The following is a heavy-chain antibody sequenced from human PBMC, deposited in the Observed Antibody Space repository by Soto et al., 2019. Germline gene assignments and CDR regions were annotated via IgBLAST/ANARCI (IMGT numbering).Heavy chain of an antibody. CDR3: ASQGLPYFDWSPTPLYYMDV. D-gene: IGHD3-9*01. Sequence: SETLSLTCAVFGGSFSGYYWSWIRQPPGKGLEWIGEINHSGNTNYNPSLKSRVTISVDKSKNQFSLKLSSVTAADTAVYYCASQGLPYFDWSPTPLYYMDVWGKGTTVTVSS. V-gene: IGHV4-34*01. CDR1: GGSFSGYY. J-gene: IGHJ6*03. CDR2: INHSGNT.